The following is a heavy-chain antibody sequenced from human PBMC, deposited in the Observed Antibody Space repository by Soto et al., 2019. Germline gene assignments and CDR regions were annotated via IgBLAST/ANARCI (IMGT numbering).Heavy chain of an antibody. V-gene: IGHV4-59*01. D-gene: IGHD3-22*01. CDR1: GGSISSYY. J-gene: IGHJ4*02. CDR3: AIGDYYDSSGYPGSFDY. Sequence: SETLSLTCTVSGGSISSYYWSWIRQPPGKGLEWIGYIYYSGSTNYNPPLKSRVTISVDTSKNQFSLKLSSVTAADTAVYYCAIGDYYDSSGYPGSFDYWGQGTLVTVSS. CDR2: IYYSGST.